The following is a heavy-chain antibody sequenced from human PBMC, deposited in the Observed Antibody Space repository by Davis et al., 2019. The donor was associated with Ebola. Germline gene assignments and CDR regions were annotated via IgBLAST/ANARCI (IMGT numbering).Heavy chain of an antibody. V-gene: IGHV3-21*01. Sequence: GESLKISCAASGFTFSSYSMNWVRQAPGKGLEWVSSISSSSYIYYADSVKGRFTISRDNAKNSLYLQMNSLRAEDTAVYYCARDRYYTIDVWGQGTTVTVSS. CDR3: ARDRYYTIDV. CDR2: ISSSSYI. D-gene: IGHD3-10*01. CDR1: GFTFSSYS. J-gene: IGHJ6*02.